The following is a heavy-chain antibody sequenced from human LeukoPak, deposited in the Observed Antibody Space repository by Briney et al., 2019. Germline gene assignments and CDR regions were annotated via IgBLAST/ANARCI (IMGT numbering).Heavy chain of an antibody. D-gene: IGHD6-19*01. Sequence: KAGGSLRLSCVGSGFTFSRYWLNWVRQPPGKGLEWIGEINHSGSTNYNPSLKSRVTISVDTSKNQFSLKLSSVTAADTAVYYCARVRRTIAVAGIDPWGQGTLVTVSS. J-gene: IGHJ5*02. CDR2: INHSGST. CDR3: ARVRRTIAVAGIDP. V-gene: IGHV4-34*01. CDR1: GFTFSRYW.